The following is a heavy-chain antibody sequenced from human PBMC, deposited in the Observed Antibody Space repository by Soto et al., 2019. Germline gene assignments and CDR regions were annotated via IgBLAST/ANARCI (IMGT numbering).Heavy chain of an antibody. J-gene: IGHJ3*02. V-gene: IGHV1-46*03. Sequence: ASVKVSCKASGYTFTNYYLHWVRQAPGQGLEWMGIINPSGGTTTYAQEFQGRVTMTRDTSTSTGYMELSSLRSEDTAIYYCTRHGDYSISLGAFDIWGQGTMVTVS. D-gene: IGHD2-21*01. CDR3: TRHGDYSISLGAFDI. CDR1: GYTFTNYY. CDR2: INPSGGTT.